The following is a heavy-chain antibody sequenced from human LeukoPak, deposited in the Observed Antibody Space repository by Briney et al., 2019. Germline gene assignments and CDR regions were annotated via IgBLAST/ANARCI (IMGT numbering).Heavy chain of an antibody. D-gene: IGHD3-22*01. CDR2: IYYSGST. CDR3: ARAYDSSGYPFDY. Sequence: SETLSLTCTVSGGSISSYYWSWIRQPPGKGLEWIGYIYYSGSTYYNPSLKSRVTISVDTSKDQVSLKLSSVTAADTAVYYCARAYDSSGYPFDYWGQGTLVTVSS. V-gene: IGHV4-59*01. CDR1: GGSISSYY. J-gene: IGHJ4*02.